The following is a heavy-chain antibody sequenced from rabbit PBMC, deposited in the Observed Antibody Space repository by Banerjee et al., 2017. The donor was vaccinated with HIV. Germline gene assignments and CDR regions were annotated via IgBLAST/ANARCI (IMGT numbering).Heavy chain of an antibody. J-gene: IGHJ4*01. D-gene: IGHD4-2*01. Sequence: QEQLEESGGDLVKPEGSLTLTCTASGLSFRSSYWICWVRQAPGKGLEWIGCIYTDDGATYYASWAKGRFTISETSSTTVTLQMTSLTAADTATYFCARERYLGDYFNLWGQGTLVTVS. CDR3: ARERYLGDYFNL. CDR1: GLSFRSSYW. CDR2: IYTDDGAT. V-gene: IGHV1S45*01.